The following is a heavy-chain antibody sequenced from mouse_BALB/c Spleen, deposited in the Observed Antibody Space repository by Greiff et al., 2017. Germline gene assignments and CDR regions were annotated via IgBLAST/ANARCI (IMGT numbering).Heavy chain of an antibody. CDR1: GFNIKDTY. V-gene: IGHV14-3*02. CDR3: ARSHYESWFAY. D-gene: IGHD2-4*01. CDR2: IDPANGNT. Sequence: EVQRVESGAELVKPGASVKLSCTASGFNIKDTYMHWVKQRPEQGLEWIGRIDPANGNTKYDPKFQGKATITADTSSNTAYLQLSSLTSEDTAVYYCARSHYESWFAYWGQGTLVTVSA. J-gene: IGHJ3*01.